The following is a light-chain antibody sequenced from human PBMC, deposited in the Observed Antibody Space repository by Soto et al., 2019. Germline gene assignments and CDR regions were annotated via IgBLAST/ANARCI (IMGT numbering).Light chain of an antibody. J-gene: IGKJ4*01. V-gene: IGKV1-33*01. CDR3: QQYDNFRSLT. Sequence: DIPMTQSPSSLSASVGDRVTITCQASQDISNYLNWYQQKPGKAPKLLIYDASNLETGVPSRFSGSGSGTDFTFTISSLQPEDIATYYCQQYDNFRSLTFGGGTKVEIK. CDR1: QDISNY. CDR2: DAS.